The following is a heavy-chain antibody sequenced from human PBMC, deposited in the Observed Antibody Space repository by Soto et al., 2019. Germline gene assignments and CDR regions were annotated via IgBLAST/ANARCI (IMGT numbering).Heavy chain of an antibody. CDR2: VFHTGTT. CDR1: GDSVSSPYY. V-gene: IGHV4-4*02. Sequence: QVRLQESGPGLVKPSGTLSLTCAVSGDSVSSPYYWCWVRQPPGKGLEWIGEVFHTGTTSYNPSLRSRVTISMDKSINQFSLDLSSVTAADTAVYYCARSAGWYAVHSWGPGTLVLVSS. CDR3: ARSAGWYAVHS. J-gene: IGHJ4*02. D-gene: IGHD6-19*01.